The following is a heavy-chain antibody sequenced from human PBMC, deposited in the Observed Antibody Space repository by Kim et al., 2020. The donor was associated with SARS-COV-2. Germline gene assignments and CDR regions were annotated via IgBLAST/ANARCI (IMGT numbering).Heavy chain of an antibody. D-gene: IGHD3-22*01. J-gene: IGHJ5*02. CDR1: GFTFSDYY. CDR2: ISSSSSYT. CDR3: ARGPPYYDSSGYYQPTNWFDP. Sequence: GGSLRLSCAASGFTFSDYYMSWIRQAPGKGLEWVSYISSSSSYTNYADSVKGRFTISRDNAKNSLYLQMNSLRAEDTAVYYCARGPPYYDSSGYYQPTNWFDPWGQGTLVTVSS. V-gene: IGHV3-11*05.